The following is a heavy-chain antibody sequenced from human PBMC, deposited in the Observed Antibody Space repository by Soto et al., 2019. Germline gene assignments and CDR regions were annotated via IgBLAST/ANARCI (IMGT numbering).Heavy chain of an antibody. CDR2: INPNSGGT. CDR1: GYTFTGYY. J-gene: IGHJ6*02. D-gene: IGHD6-19*01. CDR3: ARENSSGWYLSYGMDV. V-gene: IGHV1-2*04. Sequence: GASVKVSCKASGYTFTGYYMHWVRQAPGQGLEWMGWINPNSGGTNYAQKFQGWVTMTRDTSISTAYMELSRLRSDDTAVYYCARENSSGWYLSYGMDVWGQGTTVTVS.